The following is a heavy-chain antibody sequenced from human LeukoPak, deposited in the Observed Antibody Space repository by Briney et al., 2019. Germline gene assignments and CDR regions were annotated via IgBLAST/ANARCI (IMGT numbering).Heavy chain of an antibody. J-gene: IGHJ3*02. CDR1: GGSISSYY. V-gene: IGHV4-59*01. D-gene: IGHD3-10*01. CDR2: IYYSAST. Sequence: SETLSLTCTVSGGSISSYYWSWIRQPPGKGLEWIGYIYYSASTNYNPSLKSRVTISVDTSKNQFSLKLSSVTAADTAVYYCARDGVRGGSDAFDIWGQGTMVTVSS. CDR3: ARDGVRGGSDAFDI.